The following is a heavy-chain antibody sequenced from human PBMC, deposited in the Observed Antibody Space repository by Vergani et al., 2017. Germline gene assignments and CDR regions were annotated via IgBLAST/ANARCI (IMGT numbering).Heavy chain of an antibody. V-gene: IGHV1-8*01. J-gene: IGHJ4*02. D-gene: IGHD3-3*01. CDR3: ARGSGRYDLWSGYSRKIYYFDY. CDR1: GYTFTSYD. CDR2: MNPNSGNT. Sequence: QVQLVQSGAEVKKPGASVKVSCKASGYTFTSYDINWVRQATGQGLEWMGWMNPNSGNTGYAQKFQGRVTMTRNTSISTAYMELSSLRSEDTAVYYCARGSGRYDLWSGYSRKIYYFDYWGQGTLVTVSS.